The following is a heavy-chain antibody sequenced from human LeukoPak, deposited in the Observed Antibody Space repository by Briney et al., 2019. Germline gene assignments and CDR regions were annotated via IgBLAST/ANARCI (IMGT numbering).Heavy chain of an antibody. V-gene: IGHV1-2*02. J-gene: IGHJ4*02. CDR1: GYTFIDYY. Sequence: AASVKVSCKASGYTFIDYYMHWVRQAPGQGLEWMGWINPNSGGTNYAQKFQGRVTMTRDTSISTAYMELSRLRSDDTAVYYCARASYYYDSSGYPGYYFDYWGQGTLVTVSS. CDR2: INPNSGGT. D-gene: IGHD3-22*01. CDR3: ARASYYYDSSGYPGYYFDY.